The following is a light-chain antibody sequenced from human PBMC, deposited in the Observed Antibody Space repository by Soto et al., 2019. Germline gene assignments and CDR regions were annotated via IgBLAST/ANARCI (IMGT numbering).Light chain of an antibody. V-gene: IGKV3-20*01. J-gene: IGKJ3*01. CDR1: QSVSVNS. Sequence: IVFTQSPGTLSFSPGERATLPFRASQSVSVNSLAWYQQKGGQAPRLLIYAASTRATGVPDRFSGTGSGTDFALTISRLETDDSAVYYCQQYGGSPFTFGPGSKVDSK. CDR2: AAS. CDR3: QQYGGSPFT.